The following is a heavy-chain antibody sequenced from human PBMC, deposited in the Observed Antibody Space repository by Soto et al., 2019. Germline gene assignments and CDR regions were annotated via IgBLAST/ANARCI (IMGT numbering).Heavy chain of an antibody. D-gene: IGHD3-22*01. CDR3: ARFDDSTAYHRSPDSFDI. J-gene: IGHJ3*02. CDR1: GGSISSGDYY. CDR2: IYYSGST. V-gene: IGHV4-30-4*01. Sequence: QVQLQESGPGLVKPSQTLSLTCTVSGGSISSGDYYWSWIRQPPGKGLEWIGYIYYSGSTYYNPSLKGRVTISVDTSKNQFSLKLSSVTAADTAVYFCARFDDSTAYHRSPDSFDIWGQGTMVTVSS.